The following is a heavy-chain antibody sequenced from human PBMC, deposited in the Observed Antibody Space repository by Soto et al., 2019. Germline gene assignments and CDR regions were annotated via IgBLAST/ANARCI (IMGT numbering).Heavy chain of an antibody. CDR2: SYYTGST. Sequence: SETLSLTCTVSGGSISSDDHYWTWIRQPPGKGLEWIGYSYYTGSTNYNPSLQSRVTLSMDTSKNQFSLKVNSVTAADTAVYYCARDRSSSPDFFDFWGHGTLVTVSP. V-gene: IGHV4-30-4*01. D-gene: IGHD6-6*01. J-gene: IGHJ4*01. CDR3: ARDRSSSPDFFDF. CDR1: GGSISSDDHY.